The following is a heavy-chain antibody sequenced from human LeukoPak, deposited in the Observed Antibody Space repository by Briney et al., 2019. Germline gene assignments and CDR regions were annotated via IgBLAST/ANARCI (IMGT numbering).Heavy chain of an antibody. D-gene: IGHD6-13*01. V-gene: IGHV4-61*01. CDR3: ARVRDSSSWYVGLAWFDP. J-gene: IGHJ5*02. Sequence: SETLSLTCTVSGYSISSGYYWSWIRQPPGKGLEWIGYIYYSGSTNYNPSLKSRVTISVDTSKNQFSLKLSSVTAADTAVYYCARVRDSSSWYVGLAWFDPWGQGTLVTVSS. CDR2: IYYSGST. CDR1: GYSISSGYY.